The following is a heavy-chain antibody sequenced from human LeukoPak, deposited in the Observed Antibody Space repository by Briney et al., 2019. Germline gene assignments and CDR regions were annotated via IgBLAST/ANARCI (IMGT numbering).Heavy chain of an antibody. J-gene: IGHJ6*03. V-gene: IGHV3-21*06. CDR1: GFTFSSYN. D-gene: IGHD3-16*02. CDR2: ISSSSSYI. Sequence: PGGSLRLSCAASGFTFSSYNMNWVRQAPGKGLEWVSSISSSSSYIYYADSVKGRFTISRDNAKNSLYLQMNSLRAEDTAAYYCARVIAFRGYMDVWGKGTTVTVSS. CDR3: ARVIAFRGYMDV.